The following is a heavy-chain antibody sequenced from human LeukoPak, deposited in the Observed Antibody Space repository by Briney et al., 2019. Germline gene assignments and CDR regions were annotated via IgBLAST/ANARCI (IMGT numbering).Heavy chain of an antibody. CDR3: AKGDYGSGSYSAPDY. V-gene: IGHV3-30*02. CDR2: IRYDGSNK. J-gene: IGHJ4*02. D-gene: IGHD3-10*01. CDR1: GFTFSSHD. Sequence: GGSLRLSCAASGFTFSSHDMHWVRQAPGKGLEWVAFIRYDGSNKYYADSVKGRFTISRDNSKNTLYLQMNSLRAEDTAVYYCAKGDYGSGSYSAPDYWGQGTLVTVSS.